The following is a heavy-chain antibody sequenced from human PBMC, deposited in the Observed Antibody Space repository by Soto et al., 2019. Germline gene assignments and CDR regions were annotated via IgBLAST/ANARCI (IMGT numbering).Heavy chain of an antibody. CDR2: IYYRSKWFH. Sequence: PSQTLSLTCVISGDSVSSNGACWNWIRQSPSRGLQWLGRIYYRSKWFHDYAASVESRMAINPDTSRNQFSLQLNYVTPEDTAVYYCVRVHCSAGTCLDGLDFWGQGTTVTV. CDR3: VRVHCSAGTCLDGLDF. CDR1: GDSVSSNGAC. V-gene: IGHV6-1*01. D-gene: IGHD2-15*01. J-gene: IGHJ6*02.